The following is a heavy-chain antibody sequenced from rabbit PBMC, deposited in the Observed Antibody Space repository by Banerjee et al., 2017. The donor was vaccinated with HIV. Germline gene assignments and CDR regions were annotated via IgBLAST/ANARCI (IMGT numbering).Heavy chain of an antibody. CDR1: GFSFSDKYV. J-gene: IGHJ4*01. Sequence: KPGGTLTLTCTASGFSFSDKYVMCWVRQAPGKGLEWIGCINTSSGNTVYASGAKGRFTISKTSSTTVTLQITSLLVAGPPPYFSLLPFAGLFRWNFNLWVP. D-gene: IGHD3-1*01. CDR3: LLPFAGLFRWNFNL. V-gene: IGHV1S40*01. CDR2: INTSSGNT.